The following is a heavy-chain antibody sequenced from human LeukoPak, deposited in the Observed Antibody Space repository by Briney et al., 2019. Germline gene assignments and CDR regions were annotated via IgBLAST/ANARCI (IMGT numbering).Heavy chain of an antibody. V-gene: IGHV3-53*01. CDR1: GYTVSGKY. J-gene: IGHJ4*02. D-gene: IGHD3-16*01. CDR2: IYSGGST. Sequence: GGSLRLSCAASGYTVSGKYMGWVRQAPGKGLEWVSVIYSGGSTYYTDSVEGRFTISRDNAKNSVFLQMDSLRAEDTAVYFCARELGNADTFGNVPLGHWGQGTLVIVSS. CDR3: ARELGNADTFGNVPLGH.